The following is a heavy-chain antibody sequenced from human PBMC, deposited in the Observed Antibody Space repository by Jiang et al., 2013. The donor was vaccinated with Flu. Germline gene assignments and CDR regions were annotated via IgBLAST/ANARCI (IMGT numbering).Heavy chain of an antibody. J-gene: IGHJ4*02. CDR2: INADSGGT. CDR1: GYTSTYYY. Sequence: VQLVESGAEVKKPGASVKVSCKASGYTSTYYYIYWVRQAPGQGLEWMGWINADSGGTNYAQRFEGRVTMTRDTSISTGYMELRSLRSDDTAVYYCATSVTYRFDHWGQGTLVTVSS. V-gene: IGHV1-2*02. D-gene: IGHD5-12*01. CDR3: ATSVTYRFDH.